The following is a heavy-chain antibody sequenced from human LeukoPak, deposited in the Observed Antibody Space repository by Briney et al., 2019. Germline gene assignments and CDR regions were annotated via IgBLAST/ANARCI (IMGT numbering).Heavy chain of an antibody. D-gene: IGHD2-15*01. J-gene: IGHJ5*02. Sequence: SETLSLTCTVSGGSISSSTYYWGWIRQSPGKGLEWIGSIYYSGSTYYNPSLQSRITMSVDTSKNQFSLKLSSVTAADTAVYYCVRAGRKKWSTSAWFDPWGQGTLVTVSS. CDR2: IYYSGST. CDR3: VRAGRKKWSTSAWFDP. CDR1: GGSISSSTYY. V-gene: IGHV4-39*07.